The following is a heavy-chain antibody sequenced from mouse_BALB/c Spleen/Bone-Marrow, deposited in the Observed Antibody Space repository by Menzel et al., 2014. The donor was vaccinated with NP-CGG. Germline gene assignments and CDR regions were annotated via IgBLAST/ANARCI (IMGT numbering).Heavy chain of an antibody. V-gene: IGHV5-6-3*01. Sequence: EVKLVESGGGLVQPGGSLKLPCAASGFTFSNYGMSWVRQTPDKRRELVATINSDGGSTYYPDSVKGRFTIYRDTAKNTLYLQMSSLKSEETAMYYCVRGNYGNYVDYFDFWGQGTTLTVSS. CDR2: INSDGGST. CDR1: GFTFSNYG. D-gene: IGHD2-1*01. CDR3: VRGNYGNYVDYFDF. J-gene: IGHJ2*01.